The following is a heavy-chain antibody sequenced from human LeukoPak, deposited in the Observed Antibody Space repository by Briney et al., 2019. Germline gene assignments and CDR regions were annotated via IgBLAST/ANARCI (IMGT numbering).Heavy chain of an antibody. Sequence: SETLSLTCTVSGGSISSSSYYWGWIRQPPGKGLEWIGSIYYSGSTYYNPSLKSRVTISVDTSKNQFSLKLSSVTAADTAVYYCARVTDYPWYFDYWGQGTLVTVSS. D-gene: IGHD4-11*01. V-gene: IGHV4-39*07. CDR1: GGSISSSSYY. CDR3: ARVTDYPWYFDY. J-gene: IGHJ4*02. CDR2: IYYSGST.